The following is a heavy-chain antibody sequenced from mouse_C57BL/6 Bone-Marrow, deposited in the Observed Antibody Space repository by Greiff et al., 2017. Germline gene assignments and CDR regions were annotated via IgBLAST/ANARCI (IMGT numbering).Heavy chain of an antibody. Sequence: VQLQESGAELARPGASVKMSCKASGYTFTSYTMHWVKQRPGQGLEWIGYINPSSGYTKYNQKFKDKATLTADKSSSTAYMQLSSLTSEDSAVYYCARPYYYGPWYFDVWGTGTTVTVSS. CDR1: GYTFTSYT. D-gene: IGHD1-1*01. CDR3: ARPYYYGPWYFDV. CDR2: INPSSGYT. V-gene: IGHV1-4*01. J-gene: IGHJ1*03.